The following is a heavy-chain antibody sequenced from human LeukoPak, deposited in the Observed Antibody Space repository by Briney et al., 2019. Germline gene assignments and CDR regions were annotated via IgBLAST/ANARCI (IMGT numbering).Heavy chain of an antibody. CDR1: GYTFTSYD. J-gene: IGHJ4*02. CDR2: INPNSGGT. Sequence: ASVKVSCKASGYTFTSYDINWVRQATGQGLEWMGWINPNSGGTNYAQKFQGRVTMTRDTSISTAYMELSRLGSDDTAVYYCARVGRGYSYYFDYWGQGTLVTVSS. CDR3: ARVGRGYSYYFDY. D-gene: IGHD5-18*01. V-gene: IGHV1-2*02.